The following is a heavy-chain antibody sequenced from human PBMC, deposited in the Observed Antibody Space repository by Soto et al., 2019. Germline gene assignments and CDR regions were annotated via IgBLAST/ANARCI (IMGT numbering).Heavy chain of an antibody. CDR1: GFAFSNYA. Sequence: GSLRLSCSVXGFAFSNYAMHWVRQAPGKGLQYVSSISSNGGSTYYADSVKGRFTISRDNSKNTLYLQMSSLRLEDTAVYYCVKDRYVDYWGQGSLVTVPQ. CDR2: ISSNGGST. CDR3: VKDRYVDY. J-gene: IGHJ4*02. V-gene: IGHV3-64D*06.